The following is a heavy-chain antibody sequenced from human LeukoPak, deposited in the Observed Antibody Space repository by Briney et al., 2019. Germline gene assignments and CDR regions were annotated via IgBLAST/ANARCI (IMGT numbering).Heavy chain of an antibody. D-gene: IGHD3-10*01. V-gene: IGHV1-24*01. CDR2: FDPEDGET. J-gene: IGHJ4*02. CDR3: ATLDGSGSYFVDY. Sequence: ASVKVSCKVSGYTLTELSMHWVRQAPGKGLEWMGGFDPEDGETIYAQKFQGRVTMTEDTSTDTAYMGLSSLRSEDTAVYYCATLDGSGSYFVDYWGQGTLVTVSS. CDR1: GYTLTELS.